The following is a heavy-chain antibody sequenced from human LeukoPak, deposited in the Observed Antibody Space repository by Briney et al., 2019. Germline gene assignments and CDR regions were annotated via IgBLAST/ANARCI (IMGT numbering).Heavy chain of an antibody. CDR1: GGSISSYY. Sequence: SETLSLTCTVSGGSISSYYWSWIRQPPGKGLEWIGYIYYSGSTNYNPSLKSRVTISVDTSKNQFSLKLGSVTAADTAVYYCASTVEGSWYYYMDVWGKGTTVTVSS. CDR2: IYYSGST. D-gene: IGHD4-11*01. V-gene: IGHV4-59*12. J-gene: IGHJ6*03. CDR3: ASTVEGSWYYYMDV.